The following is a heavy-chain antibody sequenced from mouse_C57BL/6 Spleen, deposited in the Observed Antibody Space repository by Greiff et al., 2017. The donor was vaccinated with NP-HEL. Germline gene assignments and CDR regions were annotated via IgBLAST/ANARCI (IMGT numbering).Heavy chain of an antibody. Sequence: QVHLQPPFPYLLNPGASVKLSCKASGYTFTSYWMHWVKQRPGQGLEWIGMIHPNSGSTNYNEKFKSKATLTVDKSSSTAYMQLSSLTSEDSAVYYCARGDYGNYLFAYWGQGTLVTVSA. CDR3: ARGDYGNYLFAY. CDR1: GYTFTSYW. D-gene: IGHD2-1*01. J-gene: IGHJ3*01. V-gene: IGHV1-64*01. CDR2: IHPNSGST.